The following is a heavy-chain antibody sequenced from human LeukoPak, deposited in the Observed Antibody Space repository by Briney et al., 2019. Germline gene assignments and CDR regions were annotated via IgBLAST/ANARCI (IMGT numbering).Heavy chain of an antibody. CDR1: GFTFSKYG. V-gene: IGHV3-23*01. CDR2: ISDTGDST. CDR3: TTEVDYVWGSYRPDAFDI. Sequence: PGGTLRLSCAASGFTFSKYGMTWVRQAPGKGLEWVSTISDTGDSTYYADSVKGRFTISRDNSENTLYLQMNSLKTEDTAVYYCTTEVDYVWGSYRPDAFDIWGQGTMVTVSS. D-gene: IGHD3-16*02. J-gene: IGHJ3*02.